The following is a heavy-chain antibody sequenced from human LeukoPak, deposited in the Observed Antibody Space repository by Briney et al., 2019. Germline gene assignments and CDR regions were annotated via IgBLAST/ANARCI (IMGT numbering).Heavy chain of an antibody. CDR2: INAGNANT. D-gene: IGHD5-18*01. J-gene: IGHJ4*02. CDR1: GYTFTSYA. CDR3: ARVGGRGYSYGPFDY. Sequence: ASVKVSCKASGYTFTSYAMHWVRQAPGQRLEWMGWINAGNANTKYSQKFQGRVTITRDTSASTAYMELSSLRSEDTAVYYCARVGGRGYSYGPFDYWGQGTLVTVSS. V-gene: IGHV1-3*01.